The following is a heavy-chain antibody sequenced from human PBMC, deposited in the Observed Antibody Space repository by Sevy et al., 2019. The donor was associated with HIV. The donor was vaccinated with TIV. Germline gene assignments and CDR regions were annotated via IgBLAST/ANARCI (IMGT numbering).Heavy chain of an antibody. D-gene: IGHD3-3*01. Sequence: ASVKVSCAAFGYTFTTYDINWVRQAPGQGLEWMGWMSPNTGATGFAQKFQGRVTLTRNKSITTAYMELSSLTYEDTAIYYCAIGGNGDFWSYEYYYYGMDVWGQGTTVTVSS. CDR2: MSPNTGAT. V-gene: IGHV1-8*01. CDR3: AIGGNGDFWSYEYYYYGMDV. CDR1: GYTFTTYD. J-gene: IGHJ6*02.